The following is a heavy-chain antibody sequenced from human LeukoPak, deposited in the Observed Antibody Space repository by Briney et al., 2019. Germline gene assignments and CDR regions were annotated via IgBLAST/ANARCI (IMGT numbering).Heavy chain of an antibody. CDR3: ARARRSDLKWNPFHY. CDR2: IYYSGST. D-gene: IGHD1-1*01. CDR1: GGSISSCGYY. J-gene: IGHJ4*02. V-gene: IGHV4-31*03. Sequence: SETLSLTCTVSGGSISSCGYYWSWIRQHPGKGLEWIGYIYYSGSTYYNPSLKSRVTISVDTSKNQFSLKLSSVTAADTAVYYCARARRSDLKWNPFHYWGQGTLVTVSS.